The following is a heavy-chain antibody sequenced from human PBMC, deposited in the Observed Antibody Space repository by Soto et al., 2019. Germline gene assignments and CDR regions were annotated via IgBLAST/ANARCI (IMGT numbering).Heavy chain of an antibody. Sequence: RGALRLYCAASEFTFANDWISWVRQAPGKGLEWVGRIKSKADGGTTDYAAPVKGRFTISRDESQNTLYLQMNSLKTEDTAVYYCTSLYYGHWGQGTLVTVSS. CDR1: EFTFANDW. J-gene: IGHJ4*02. V-gene: IGHV3-15*01. D-gene: IGHD4-17*01. CDR2: IKSKADGGTT. CDR3: TSLYYGH.